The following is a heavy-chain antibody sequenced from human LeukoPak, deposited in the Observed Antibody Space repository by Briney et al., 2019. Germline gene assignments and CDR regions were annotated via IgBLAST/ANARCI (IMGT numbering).Heavy chain of an antibody. CDR2: INHSGST. V-gene: IGHV4-34*01. J-gene: IGHJ5*02. D-gene: IGHD4-11*01. Sequence: IPSETLSLTCAVYGGSFSGYYWRWIRQPPGKGLEWIGEINHSGSTNYNPSLKSRVTISVDTSKNQFSLKLSSVTAADTAVYYCARWVTTVTTIGHWFDPWGQGTLVTVSS. CDR1: GGSFSGYY. CDR3: ARWVTTVTTIGHWFDP.